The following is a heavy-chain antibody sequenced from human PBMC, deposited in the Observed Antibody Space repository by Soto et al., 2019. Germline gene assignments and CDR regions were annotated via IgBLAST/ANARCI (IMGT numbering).Heavy chain of an antibody. V-gene: IGHV1-69*04. CDR2: IIPILGIA. J-gene: IGHJ6*03. CDR3: AREEGVTAMVTKGYYYYYYMDV. D-gene: IGHD5-18*01. CDR1: GGTFSSYT. Sequence: SVKVSCKASGGTFSSYTISWVRQAPGQGLEWMGRIIPILGIANYAQKFQGRVTITADKSTSTAYMELSSLRSEDTAVYYCAREEGVTAMVTKGYYYYYYMDVWGKGTTVTVSS.